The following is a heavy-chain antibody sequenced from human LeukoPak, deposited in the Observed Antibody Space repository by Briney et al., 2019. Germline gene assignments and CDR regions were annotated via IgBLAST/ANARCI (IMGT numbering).Heavy chain of an antibody. V-gene: IGHV3-23*01. CDR3: AKDSYYGSGSYFYFDY. CDR2: ISGSGGTT. Sequence: GGSLRLSCAASGFTFSSFYMSWVRQAPGKGLEWVSGISGSGGTTYYADSVKGRFTISRDNSKNTLSLQMSSLRAEDTAVYYCAKDSYYGSGSYFYFDYWGQGTLVTVSS. D-gene: IGHD3-10*01. CDR1: GFTFSSFY. J-gene: IGHJ4*02.